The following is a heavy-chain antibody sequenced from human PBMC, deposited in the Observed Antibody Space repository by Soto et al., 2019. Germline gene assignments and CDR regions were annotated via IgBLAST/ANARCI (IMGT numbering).Heavy chain of an antibody. CDR2: ISYDGSNK. CDR3: AREVRINYYGMDV. CDR1: GFTFSSYS. D-gene: IGHD3-3*02. J-gene: IGHJ6*02. Sequence: PGGSLRLSCAASGFTFSSYSMNWVRQAPGKGLEWVAVISYDGSNKYYADSVKGRFTISRDNSKNTLYLQMNSLRAEDTAVYYCAREVRINYYGMDVWGQGTTVTVSS. V-gene: IGHV3-30*03.